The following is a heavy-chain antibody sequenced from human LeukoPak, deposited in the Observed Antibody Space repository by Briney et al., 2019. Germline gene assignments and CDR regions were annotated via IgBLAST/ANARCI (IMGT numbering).Heavy chain of an antibody. Sequence: AAVKVSCKASGYTFTSYDINWVRQATGQGLEWMGWMNPNSGNTGYGQKFQGRVTMTRNTSISTAYMELSSLRSEDTAVYYCARGRVFDFWSTGDWGQGTLVTVSS. J-gene: IGHJ4*02. CDR3: ARGRVFDFWSTGD. CDR2: MNPNSGNT. V-gene: IGHV1-8*01. D-gene: IGHD3-3*01. CDR1: GYTFTSYD.